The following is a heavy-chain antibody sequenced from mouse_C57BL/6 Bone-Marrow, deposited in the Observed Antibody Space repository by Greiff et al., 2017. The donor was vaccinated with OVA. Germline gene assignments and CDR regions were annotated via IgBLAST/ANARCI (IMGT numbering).Heavy chain of an antibody. Sequence: QVQLQHPGAELVRPGTSVKLSCKASGYTFTSYWMHWVKQRPGQGLEWIGVIDPSDSYTNYNQKFKGKATLTVDTSSSTAYMQLSSLTSEDSAVYYCASCGNPFAYWGQGTLVTVSA. CDR1: GYTFTSYW. CDR3: ASCGNPFAY. J-gene: IGHJ3*01. CDR2: IDPSDSYT. D-gene: IGHD2-1*01. V-gene: IGHV1-59*01.